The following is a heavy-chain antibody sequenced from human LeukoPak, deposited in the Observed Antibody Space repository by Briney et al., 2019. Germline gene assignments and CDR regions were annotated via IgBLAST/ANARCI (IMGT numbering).Heavy chain of an antibody. CDR2: INHSGST. Sequence: PSETLSLTCAVYGGSFSGYYWSWIRQPPGKGLEWIGEINHSGSTNYNPSLKSRVTISVDTSKNQFSLKLSSVTAADTAVYYCARVGYSSGWYAHYYYYGMDVWGQGTTVTVSS. CDR3: ARVGYSSGWYAHYYYYGMDV. D-gene: IGHD6-19*01. CDR1: GGSFSGYY. J-gene: IGHJ6*02. V-gene: IGHV4-34*01.